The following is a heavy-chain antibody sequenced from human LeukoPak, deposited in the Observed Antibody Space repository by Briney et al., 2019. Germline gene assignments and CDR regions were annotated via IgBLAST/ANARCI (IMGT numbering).Heavy chain of an antibody. V-gene: IGHV1-8*01. CDR3: ARGSSDFWSGYPMYGMDV. D-gene: IGHD3-3*01. Sequence: ASVTVSCKASGYTFTSYDINWVRQATGQGLGWMGWMNPNSGNTGYAQKFQGRVTMTRNTSISTAYMELSSLRSEDTAVYYCARGSSDFWSGYPMYGMDVWGQGTTVTVSS. J-gene: IGHJ6*02. CDR2: MNPNSGNT. CDR1: GYTFTSYD.